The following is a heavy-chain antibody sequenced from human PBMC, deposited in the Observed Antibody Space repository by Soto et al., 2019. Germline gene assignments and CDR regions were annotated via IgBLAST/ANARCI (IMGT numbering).Heavy chain of an antibody. CDR2: IIPIFGTA. D-gene: IGHD3-22*01. CDR3: ARSTYYYDSSGPRTLGYFDY. J-gene: IGHJ4*02. Sequence: SVKVSCKASGGTFSSYAISWVRQAPGQGLEWMGGIIPIFGTANYAQKFQGRVTITADESTSTAYMELSSLRSEDTAVYYCARSTYYYDSSGPRTLGYFDYLGQGPLVTVPS. V-gene: IGHV1-69*13. CDR1: GGTFSSYA.